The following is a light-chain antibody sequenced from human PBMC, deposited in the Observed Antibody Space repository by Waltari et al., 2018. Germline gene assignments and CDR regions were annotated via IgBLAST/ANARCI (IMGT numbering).Light chain of an antibody. CDR3: QQYYSIPLT. V-gene: IGKV4-1*01. CDR1: QSILYSSNNKNY. Sequence: DIVMTQSPDSLAVSLGERANINCKSSQSILYSSNNKNYLAWYQQKPGQPPKLLIYWASTRESGVPDRFSGSGSGADFTLTISSLQAEDVAVYYCQQYYSIPLTFGQGTRLEIK. J-gene: IGKJ5*01. CDR2: WAS.